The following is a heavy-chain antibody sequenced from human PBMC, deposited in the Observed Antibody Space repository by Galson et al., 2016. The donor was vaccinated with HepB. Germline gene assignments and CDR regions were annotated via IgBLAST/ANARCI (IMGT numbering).Heavy chain of an antibody. D-gene: IGHD4-17*01. Sequence: SVKVSCKASGGTISNDAISWVRQAPGQGLEWMGRIIPIFGTPIYAQKFQGRVRITADESTSTAHMELSSLRSEDTAVYYCARAQDGDYDYDSVSYYYYGMDVWGQGTTVIVSS. CDR1: GGTISNDA. V-gene: IGHV1-69*13. CDR2: IIPIFGTP. CDR3: ARAQDGDYDYDSVSYYYYGMDV. J-gene: IGHJ6*02.